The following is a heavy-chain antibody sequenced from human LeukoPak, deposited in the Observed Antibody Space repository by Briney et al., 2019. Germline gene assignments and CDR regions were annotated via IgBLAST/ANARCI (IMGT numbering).Heavy chain of an antibody. CDR2: ISGDGGST. J-gene: IGHJ4*02. CDR3: AKSMVRAVVYRWYFDY. Sequence: GGSLRLSCAASGFTFDDYAMHWVRQAPGKGLEWVSLISGDGGSTYYADSVKGRFTISRDNSKNPLYLQMNSLRTEDTALYYCAKSMVRAVVYRWYFDYWGQGILVTVSS. V-gene: IGHV3-43*02. CDR1: GFTFDDYA. D-gene: IGHD4/OR15-4a*01.